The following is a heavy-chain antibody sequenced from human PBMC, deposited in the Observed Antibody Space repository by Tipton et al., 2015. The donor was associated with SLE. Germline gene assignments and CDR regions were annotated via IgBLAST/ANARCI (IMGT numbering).Heavy chain of an antibody. V-gene: IGHV4-38-2*02. Sequence: TLSLTCTVSGYPITSDYWGWIRQSPAKGLEWLGNIFHNGNTFYNPSFKSRIIISVDTSKNQFSLNLSSVTAADTAVYFCARGRGYLDWFDPWGQGTLVTVSP. CDR2: IFHNGNT. D-gene: IGHD6-13*01. CDR1: GYPITSDY. CDR3: ARGRGYLDWFDP. J-gene: IGHJ5*02.